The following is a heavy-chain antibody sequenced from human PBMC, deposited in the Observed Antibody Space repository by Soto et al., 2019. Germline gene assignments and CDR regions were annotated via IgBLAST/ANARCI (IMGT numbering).Heavy chain of an antibody. V-gene: IGHV3-33*01. CDR2: IWYDGSNK. CDR1: GFTFSSYG. Sequence: QVQLVESGGGVVQPGRSLRLSCAASGFTFSSYGMHWVRQAPGKGLEWVAVIWYDGSNKYYADSVKGRFTISRDNSKNTLYLQMNSLRAEDTAVYYCARERRDDGGKPYYFDYWCQGTLVTVSS. J-gene: IGHJ4*02. D-gene: IGHD4-17*01. CDR3: ARERRDDGGKPYYFDY.